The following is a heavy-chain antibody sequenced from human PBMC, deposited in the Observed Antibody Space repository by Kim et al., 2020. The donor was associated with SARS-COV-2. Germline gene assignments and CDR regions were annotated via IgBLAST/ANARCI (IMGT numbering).Heavy chain of an antibody. V-gene: IGHV3-23*01. D-gene: IGHD3-10*01. J-gene: IGHJ4*02. CDR3: AKDLLYVPGRGYFDS. Sequence: DPVRGRFTISRENSKNTLFLQMDSLRVDDTAVYYCAKDLLYVPGRGYFDSWGQGVVVTVSS.